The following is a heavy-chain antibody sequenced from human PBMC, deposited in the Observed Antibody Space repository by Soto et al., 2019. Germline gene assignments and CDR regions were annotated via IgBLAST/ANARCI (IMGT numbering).Heavy chain of an antibody. CDR3: ASGIRIVDGVDP. Sequence: AASVKFSCKASGYTFTSYYMHWVRQAPGQVLEWRVIINPSGGITSYXXKFQVRVXXTRDTSTIIVXMELSXLRSEETDVYYCASGIRIVDGVDPWGQGTLVTVSS. J-gene: IGHJ5*02. D-gene: IGHD2-21*01. CDR2: INPSGGIT. V-gene: IGHV1-46*03. CDR1: GYTFTSYY.